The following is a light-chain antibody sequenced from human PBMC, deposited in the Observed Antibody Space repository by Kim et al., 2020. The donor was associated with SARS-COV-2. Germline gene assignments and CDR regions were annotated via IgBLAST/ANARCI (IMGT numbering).Light chain of an antibody. V-gene: IGLV2-14*03. Sequence: GQSITISCTGTISDVGGYNYVSWYQQHPGKAPKLMLYAVSNRPSGVSNRFSGSKSGNTASLTISGLQAEDEADYYCNSYAGSTPYVFGTGTKVTVL. CDR3: NSYAGSTPYV. CDR2: AVS. CDR1: ISDVGGYNY. J-gene: IGLJ1*01.